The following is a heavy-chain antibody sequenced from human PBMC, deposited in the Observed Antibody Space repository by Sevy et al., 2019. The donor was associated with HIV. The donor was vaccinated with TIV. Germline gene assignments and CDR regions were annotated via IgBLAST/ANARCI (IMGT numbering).Heavy chain of an antibody. CDR3: ARGGLGEMATTYYFDY. V-gene: IGHV4-4*07. D-gene: IGHD5-12*01. J-gene: IGHJ4*02. CDR1: GGSISSYY. CDR2: IYTSGST. Sequence: SETLSLTCTVSGGSISSYYWSWIRQPAGKGLEWIGRIYTSGSTNYNPSLKSRVTMSVDTSKNQFSLKLSSVTAADTVVYYCARGGLGEMATTYYFDYWGQGTLVTVSS.